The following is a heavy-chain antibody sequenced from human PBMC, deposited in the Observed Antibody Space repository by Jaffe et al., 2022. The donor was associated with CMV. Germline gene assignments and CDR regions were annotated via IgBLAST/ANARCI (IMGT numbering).Heavy chain of an antibody. Sequence: EVQLVESGGGLVQPGRSLRLSCTASGFTFGDYAMSWVRQAPGKGLEWVGFIRSKAYGGTTEYAASVKGRFTISRDDSKSIAYLQMNSLKTEDTAVYYCTVGPTKRVVVVIDYFDYWGQGTLVTVSS. CDR2: IRSKAYGGTT. V-gene: IGHV3-49*04. D-gene: IGHD3-22*01. J-gene: IGHJ4*02. CDR3: TVGPTKRVVVVIDYFDY. CDR1: GFTFGDYA.